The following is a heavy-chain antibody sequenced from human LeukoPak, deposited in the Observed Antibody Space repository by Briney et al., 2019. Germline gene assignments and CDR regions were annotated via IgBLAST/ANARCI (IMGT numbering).Heavy chain of an antibody. Sequence: SGPALVEPTQTLTLTCTFSGFSLSTSGMCVSWIRQPPGKALEWLARIDWDDDKYYSTSLKTKLTISRDTSKNQVVLTMTNMDPVDTATYYCARIRGYCSGGSCPTRYKYYYYYMDVWGKGTTVTVSS. J-gene: IGHJ6*03. CDR3: ARIRGYCSGGSCPTRYKYYYYYMDV. CDR2: IDWDDDK. CDR1: GFSLSTSGMC. V-gene: IGHV2-70*11. D-gene: IGHD2-15*01.